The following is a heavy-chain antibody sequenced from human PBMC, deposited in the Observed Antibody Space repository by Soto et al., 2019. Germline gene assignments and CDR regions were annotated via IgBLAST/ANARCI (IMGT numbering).Heavy chain of an antibody. V-gene: IGHV1-46*01. CDR1: GYTFTSYY. D-gene: IGHD6-13*01. CDR3: ARDGIAAAGRMRYYYYGMDV. J-gene: IGHJ6*02. CDR2: INPSGGST. Sequence: ASVKVSCKASGYTFTSYYMHWVLQAPGQGREWMGIINPSGGSTSYAQKFQGRVTMTRDTSTSTVYMELSSLRSEDTAGYYCARDGIAAAGRMRYYYYGMDVWGQATTVTVSS.